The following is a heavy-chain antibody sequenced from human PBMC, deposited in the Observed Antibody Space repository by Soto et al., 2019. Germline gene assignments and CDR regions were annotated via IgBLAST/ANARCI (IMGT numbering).Heavy chain of an antibody. D-gene: IGHD2-21*01. J-gene: IGHJ6*02. Sequence: PGGSLRVSCVAAGLTFTAYGRHWVRQDPGQGLVWVSRIKFDGITASYADSVNGRFTISRDNAKNTVYLQMDSLRAEDTGMYYCARGIRNYYGADVWGQGTTVTVSS. CDR2: IKFDGITA. CDR1: GLTFTAYG. CDR3: ARGIRNYYGADV. V-gene: IGHV3-74*01.